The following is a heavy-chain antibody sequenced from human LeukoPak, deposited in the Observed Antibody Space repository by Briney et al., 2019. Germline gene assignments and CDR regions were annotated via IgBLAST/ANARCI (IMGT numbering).Heavy chain of an antibody. V-gene: IGHV4-34*01. Sequence: PSETLSLTCAVYGGSFGGYYWSWIRQPPGKGLEWIGEINHSGSTNYNPSLKSRVTISVDTSKNQFSLKLSSVTAADTAVYYCGNGIAAAGDYYYYGMDVWGQGTTVTVSS. CDR3: GNGIAAAGDYYYYGMDV. J-gene: IGHJ6*02. D-gene: IGHD6-13*01. CDR2: INHSGST. CDR1: GGSFGGYY.